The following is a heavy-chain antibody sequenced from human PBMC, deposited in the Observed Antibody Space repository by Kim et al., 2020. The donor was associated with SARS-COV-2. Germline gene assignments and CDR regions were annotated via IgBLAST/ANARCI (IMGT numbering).Heavy chain of an antibody. Sequence: ASVKVSCKASGYTFSRYGVSWVRQAPGQGLEWMGWISYYNGNKYYTEKFQGRVTMTTDTSTSTAYMELRSLRSDDTAVYFCARDGAITGSNSDYWGQGTLVTVSS. CDR3: ARDGAITGSNSDY. CDR1: GYTFSRYG. CDR2: ISYYNGNK. D-gene: IGHD6-13*01. V-gene: IGHV1-18*04. J-gene: IGHJ4*02.